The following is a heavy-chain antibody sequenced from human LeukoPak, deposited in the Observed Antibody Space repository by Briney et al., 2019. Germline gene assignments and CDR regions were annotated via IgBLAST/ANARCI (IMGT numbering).Heavy chain of an antibody. V-gene: IGHV1-2*04. CDR3: ARGTNYGDYSVGDAFDI. Sequence: ASVKVSCKASGYTFTGYYMHWVRQAPGQGLEWMGWINPNSGGTNYAQKFQGWVTMTRDTSISTAYMELSRLRSDDTAVYYCARGTNYGDYSVGDAFDIWGQGTMVTVSS. CDR1: GYTFTGYY. J-gene: IGHJ3*02. D-gene: IGHD4-17*01. CDR2: INPNSGGT.